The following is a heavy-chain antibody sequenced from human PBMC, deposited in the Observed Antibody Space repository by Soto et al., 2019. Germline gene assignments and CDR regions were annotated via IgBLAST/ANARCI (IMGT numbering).Heavy chain of an antibody. Sequence: EVQLLESGGGLVQPGGSLRLSCAASGFTFSSYAMSWVRQAPGKGLEWVSAISGSGGSTYYADSVKGRFTISRDNSKNTRYLQMNSLRAEDTAVYYCAKGRLRYGAFDIWGQGTMVTVSS. CDR2: ISGSGGST. V-gene: IGHV3-23*01. CDR3: AKGRLRYGAFDI. CDR1: GFTFSSYA. J-gene: IGHJ3*02. D-gene: IGHD3-9*01.